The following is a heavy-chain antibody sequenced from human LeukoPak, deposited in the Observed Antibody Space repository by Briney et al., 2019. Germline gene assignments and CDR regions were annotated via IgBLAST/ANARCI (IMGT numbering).Heavy chain of an antibody. D-gene: IGHD1-7*01. CDR3: ARETITGTTKFDP. Sequence: KSSETLSLTCTVSGGSVNSANYYWNCIRQPPGKGLEWIGYVYYNGSTTYNSSLKRRVTISVDTSKNQFSLRLRSVTVADTAIYYCARETITGTTKFDPWGQGTLATVSS. J-gene: IGHJ5*02. V-gene: IGHV4-61*01. CDR2: VYYNGST. CDR1: GGSVNSANYY.